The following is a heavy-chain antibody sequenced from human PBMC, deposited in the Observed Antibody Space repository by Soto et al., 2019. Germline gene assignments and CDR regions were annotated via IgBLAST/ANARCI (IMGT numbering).Heavy chain of an antibody. J-gene: IGHJ5*02. D-gene: IGHD6-13*01. V-gene: IGHV4-34*01. CDR3: AVYGSSWYATWGWSDP. Sequence: QVQLQQWGAGLLKPSETLSLTCAVYGGSFSGYYWSWIRQPPGEGLEWIGKINHIGSSNYHPSLKSRATISVHTSKNQFSLKLRSVTAANTAVYYCAVYGSSWYATWGWSDPWGQGTLVTVSS. CDR2: INHIGSS. CDR1: GGSFSGYY.